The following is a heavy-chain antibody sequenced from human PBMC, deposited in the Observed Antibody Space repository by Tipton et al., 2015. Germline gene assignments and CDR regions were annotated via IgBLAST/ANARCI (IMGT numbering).Heavy chain of an antibody. Sequence: QLVQSGAEVKKPGASVKVSCKASGYTFTSYGISWVRQAPGQGLEWMGIIYPGDADARVSPSFQGQVTISADKSISTAYLQWSSLRASDSAMFYCARQRDDYFDLWGQGTLVTVSA. CDR2: IYPGDADA. V-gene: IGHV5-51*01. J-gene: IGHJ4*02. CDR1: GYTFTSYG. D-gene: IGHD2-21*02. CDR3: ARQRDDYFDL.